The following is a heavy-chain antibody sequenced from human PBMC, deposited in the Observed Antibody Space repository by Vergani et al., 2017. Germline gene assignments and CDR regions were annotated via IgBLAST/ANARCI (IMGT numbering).Heavy chain of an antibody. D-gene: IGHD3-22*01. J-gene: IGHJ4*02. CDR3: ARMGGYDEGDAFRIGYYDS. V-gene: IGHV4-31*03. CDR1: GYSISSGVFC. Sequence: QVQLQESGPGLVKPSQTLSLTCSVSGYSISSGVFCWSCIRQPPGKGLECIGYIYSTGSTHHNPSLRRRIKLSVDTSKNQFSLKLNSVTASDTAMYYCARMGGYDEGDAFRIGYYDSWGPGILVIVSS. CDR2: IYSTGST.